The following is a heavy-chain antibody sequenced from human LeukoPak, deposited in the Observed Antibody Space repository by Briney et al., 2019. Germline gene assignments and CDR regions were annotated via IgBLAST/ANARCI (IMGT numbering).Heavy chain of an antibody. D-gene: IGHD6-19*01. J-gene: IGHJ4*02. Sequence: GGSLRLSCAVSGFTFSSYDMNWVRQAPGKGLEWVSSISSSSNYIHYADSVKGRFTISRDNAENSLYLQMNSLRAEDTAVYFCARGTLGAWGWWGQGTLVTVSA. CDR1: GFTFSSYD. V-gene: IGHV3-21*01. CDR3: ARGTLGAWGW. CDR2: ISSSSNYI.